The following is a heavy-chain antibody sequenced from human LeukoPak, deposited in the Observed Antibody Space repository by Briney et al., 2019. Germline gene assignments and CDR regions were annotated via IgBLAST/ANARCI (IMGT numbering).Heavy chain of an antibody. D-gene: IGHD3-22*01. Sequence: PPETLSLTCTVPGDSLGSHYWSWIWQPPREGLEWGGYIFYVGSTNYTPSLKSRVTISVDTSQNQFSLKLNSVTAAVTAVDYGARDYYDSRGEAFDIWGQGTMVTVSS. J-gene: IGHJ3*02. CDR1: GDSLGSHY. V-gene: IGHV4-59*11. CDR3: ARDYYDSRGEAFDI. CDR2: IFYVGST.